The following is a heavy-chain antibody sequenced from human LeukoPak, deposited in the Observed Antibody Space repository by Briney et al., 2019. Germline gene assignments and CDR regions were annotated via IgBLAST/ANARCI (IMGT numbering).Heavy chain of an antibody. CDR2: TISETDGGTT. D-gene: IGHD3-3*01. J-gene: IGHJ4*02. CDR1: GFTFNRAW. Sequence: GGSLRLSCETSGFTFNRAWMSWVRQSPGKGLEWVGRTISETDGGTTDYAAPVKGRFFITRDDSQQTLYLQMNNLKTEDTAVYYCVADNGVRFLEVDYWGLGTLVTVSS. V-gene: IGHV3-15*01. CDR3: VADNGVRFLEVDY.